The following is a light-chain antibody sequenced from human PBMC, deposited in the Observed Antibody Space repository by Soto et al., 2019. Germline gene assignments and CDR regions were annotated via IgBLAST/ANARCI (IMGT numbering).Light chain of an antibody. CDR3: QQYGSSGT. Sequence: EIVLTQSPGTLSLSPGGRATLSCRASQSVSNNYLAWYQQKPGQAPRLLIYGASNRATGIPDRLNGRGYGTDFNLTISRLEPEDFAVYYCQQYGSSGTFGQGTKVDIK. V-gene: IGKV3-20*01. CDR2: GAS. CDR1: QSVSNNY. J-gene: IGKJ1*01.